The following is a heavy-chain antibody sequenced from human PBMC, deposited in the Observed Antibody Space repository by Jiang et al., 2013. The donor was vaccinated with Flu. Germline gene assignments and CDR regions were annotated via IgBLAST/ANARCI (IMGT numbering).Heavy chain of an antibody. D-gene: IGHD3/OR15-3a*01. CDR1: GASISSNYC. Sequence: CSGLVKPSGTLSLTCAVSGASISSNYCWNWVRQSPGKGLEWIGKIFPGGAINYNPSLKSRVTISVDNFDNHFYLAVNSVTAADTAVYYCVRENYDDLIATYYFDYWGPGTVVTVSA. J-gene: IGHJ4*02. CDR3: VRENYDDLIATYYFDY. V-gene: IGHV4-4*02. CDR2: IFPGGAI.